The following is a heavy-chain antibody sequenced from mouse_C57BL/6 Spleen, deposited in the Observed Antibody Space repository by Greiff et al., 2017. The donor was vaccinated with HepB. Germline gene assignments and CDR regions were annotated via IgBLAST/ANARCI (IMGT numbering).Heavy chain of an antibody. D-gene: IGHD1-1*01. J-gene: IGHJ2*01. Sequence: VQLQQSGPELVKPGASVKISCKASGYAFSSSWMNWVKQRPGKGLEWIGRIYPGDGDTNYNGKFKGKATLTAVKSSSTAYMQLSSLTSEDSAVYFCAREGLYYYCSSYVYFDDWGQGTTLTVSS. V-gene: IGHV1-82*01. CDR2: IYPGDGDT. CDR3: AREGLYYYCSSYVYFDD. CDR1: GYAFSSSW.